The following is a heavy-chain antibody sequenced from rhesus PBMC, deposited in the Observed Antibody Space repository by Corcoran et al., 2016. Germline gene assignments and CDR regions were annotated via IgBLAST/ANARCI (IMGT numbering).Heavy chain of an antibody. CDR1: GFTFSRYG. J-gene: IGHJ5-2*02. D-gene: IGHD2-2*01. V-gene: IGHV3S5*01. Sequence: EVHLVESGGGLVQPGGSLRLSCSASGFTFSRYGMCLVRQAPGTGLGWVSYISNGGGSKYYADSLKGRFTISRDNSKNTLSLQMNSLRAEDTAVYYCVKGLYMGYCTSTTCYGSLDVWGRGVLVTVSS. CDR2: ISNGGGSK. CDR3: VKGLYMGYCTSTTCYGSLDV.